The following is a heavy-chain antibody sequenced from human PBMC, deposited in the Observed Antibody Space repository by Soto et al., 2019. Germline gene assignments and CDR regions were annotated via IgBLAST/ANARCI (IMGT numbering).Heavy chain of an antibody. D-gene: IGHD2-15*01. CDR3: ARGGNPPFYYYGMDV. CDR2: ISWDGGST. Sequence: GGSLRLSCAASGFTFDDYTMHWVRQAPGKGLEWVSLISWDGGSTYYADSVKGRFTISRDNSKNSLYLQMNSLRTEDTALYYCARGGNPPFYYYGMDVWGQGTTVTVSS. CDR1: GFTFDDYT. V-gene: IGHV3-43*01. J-gene: IGHJ6*02.